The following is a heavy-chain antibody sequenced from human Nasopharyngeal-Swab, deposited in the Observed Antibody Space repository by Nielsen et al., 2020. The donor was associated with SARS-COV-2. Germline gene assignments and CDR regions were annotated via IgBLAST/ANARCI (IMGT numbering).Heavy chain of an antibody. D-gene: IGHD2-15*01. Sequence: ASVKVFCKASGYTFTGYYMHWVRQAPGQGLEWMGRINPNSGGTNYAQKFQGRVTMTRDTSISTAYMELSRLRSDDTAVYYCARHPGYCSGGSCYSEYYYYGMDVWGQGTTVTVSS. V-gene: IGHV1-2*06. CDR3: ARHPGYCSGGSCYSEYYYYGMDV. J-gene: IGHJ6*02. CDR2: INPNSGGT. CDR1: GYTFTGYY.